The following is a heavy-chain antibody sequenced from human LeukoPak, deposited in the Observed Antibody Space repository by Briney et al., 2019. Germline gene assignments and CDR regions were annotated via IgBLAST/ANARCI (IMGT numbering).Heavy chain of an antibody. D-gene: IGHD4/OR15-4a*01. CDR3: ASGAYFDY. J-gene: IGHJ4*02. CDR2: IYYTGST. V-gene: IGHV4-59*01. Sequence: KGLEWIGSIYYTGSTNYNPSLKSRVTISVDTSKTQFSLKLSSVTAADTAVYYCASGAYFDYWGQGTLVTVSS.